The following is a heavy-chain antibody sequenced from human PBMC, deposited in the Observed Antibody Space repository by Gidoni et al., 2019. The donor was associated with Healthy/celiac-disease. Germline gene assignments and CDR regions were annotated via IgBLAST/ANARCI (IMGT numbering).Heavy chain of an antibody. CDR3: ARDWGDGYPFDY. Sequence: EVQLVESGGGLVKPGGSLRLSCAASGFTFSSYSMNWVRQAPGKGLEWVSSISSSSSYIYYADSVKGRFTISRDNAKNSLYLQMNSLRAEDTAVYYCARDWGDGYPFDYWGQGTLVTVSS. V-gene: IGHV3-21*01. J-gene: IGHJ4*02. CDR2: ISSSSSYI. D-gene: IGHD5-12*01. CDR1: GFTFSSYS.